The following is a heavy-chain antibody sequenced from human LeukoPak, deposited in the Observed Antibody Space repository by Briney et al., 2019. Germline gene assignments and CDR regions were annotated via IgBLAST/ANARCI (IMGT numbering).Heavy chain of an antibody. Sequence: GGSLRLSCAASGFTFSDYNMDWVRQSPEKGLEWVSSITSGTTYIYYADSVRGRFTLSRDNAKNSLYLQMNSLRAEDTAVYYCARWPYSSSYYFDYWGQGTLVTVSS. V-gene: IGHV3-21*01. CDR3: ARWPYSSSYYFDY. CDR1: GFTFSDYN. CDR2: ITSGTTYI. J-gene: IGHJ4*02. D-gene: IGHD6-6*01.